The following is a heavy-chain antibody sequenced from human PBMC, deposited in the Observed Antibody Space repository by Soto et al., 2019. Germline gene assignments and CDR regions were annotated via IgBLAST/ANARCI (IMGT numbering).Heavy chain of an antibody. Sequence: PGGPLRPSCSAPVFTFSSYSMNWVLNAPLKLLEWVSYISNSSSTIYYADSVKGRFTTSRDNAKNSLYLQMNSMRDEDTAVYYCARDSPGRYCSSTSCPRMDVWGQGTTVTVSS. D-gene: IGHD2-2*01. CDR1: VFTFSSYS. CDR2: ISNSSSTI. CDR3: ARDSPGRYCSSTSCPRMDV. J-gene: IGHJ6*02. V-gene: IGHV3-48*02.